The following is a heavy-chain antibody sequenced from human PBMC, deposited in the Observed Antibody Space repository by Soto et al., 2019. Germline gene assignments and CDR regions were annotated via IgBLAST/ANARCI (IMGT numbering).Heavy chain of an antibody. CDR3: AKDDYYDSSGYWVY. D-gene: IGHD3-22*01. V-gene: IGHV3-23*01. Sequence: PGGSLRLSCAASGFTFSSYAMSWVRQAPGKGLEWVSAISGSGGSTYYADSVKGRFTISRDNSKNTLYLQMNSLRAEDTAVYYCAKDDYYDSSGYWVYWGQGTLVTVSS. CDR1: GFTFSSYA. J-gene: IGHJ4*02. CDR2: ISGSGGST.